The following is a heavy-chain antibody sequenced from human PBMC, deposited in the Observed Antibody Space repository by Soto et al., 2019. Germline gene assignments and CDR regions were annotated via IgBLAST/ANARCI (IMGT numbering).Heavy chain of an antibody. D-gene: IGHD3-22*01. J-gene: IGHJ4*02. CDR1: GGTFNRVS. CDR3: AGTHFYETGGVGDYVAS. V-gene: IGHV1-69*01. Sequence: QAQMVQSGPEVKKPGSSVRVSCKASGGTFNRVSLCWVRQAPGQGFEWVGEIIPFRGTTNYAPKFRVRVTITADESTGTSYMALGSLTSDDPAVYFCAGTHFYETGGVGDYVASWGQGTLVTVSS. CDR2: IIPFRGTT.